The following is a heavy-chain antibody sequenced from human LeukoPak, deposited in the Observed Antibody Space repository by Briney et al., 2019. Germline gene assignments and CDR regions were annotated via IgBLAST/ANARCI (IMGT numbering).Heavy chain of an antibody. D-gene: IGHD3-3*01. J-gene: IGHJ4*02. CDR2: IYHSGST. V-gene: IGHV4-38-2*01. CDR3: ARWRFWSGEIDY. Sequence: SETLSLTCALSGYSISSGYYWGWIRQPPGKGLEWIGSIYHSGSTYYNPSLKSRVTISVDTSKNQFSLKLSSVTAADTAVYYCARWRFWSGEIDYWGQGTLVTVSS. CDR1: GYSISSGYY.